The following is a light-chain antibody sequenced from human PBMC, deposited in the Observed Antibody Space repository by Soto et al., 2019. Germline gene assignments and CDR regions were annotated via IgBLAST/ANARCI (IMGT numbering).Light chain of an antibody. Sequence: EIVLTQSPGTLSLSQGERATLSFRASQSVGSSYLAWYQQKPGQAPRVLIYGTSSRATGIPDRFSGSGSGTDFTLTISRLEPEDFAVYYCQQYTTSSWTFGQGTKVDIK. CDR3: QQYTTSSWT. V-gene: IGKV3-20*01. CDR1: QSVGSSY. J-gene: IGKJ1*01. CDR2: GTS.